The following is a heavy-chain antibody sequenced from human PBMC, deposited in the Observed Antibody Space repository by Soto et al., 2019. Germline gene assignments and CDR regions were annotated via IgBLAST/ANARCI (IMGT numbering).Heavy chain of an antibody. D-gene: IGHD2-2*01. CDR1: RGSFSGYY. J-gene: IGHJ4*02. CDR2: IIHTGST. CDR3: ARVGQPPSDY. V-gene: IGHV4-34*12. Sequence: SETLSLTCAVSRGSFSGYYWSWVRQFPGKGLEWIGEIIHTGSTNYNPSLKSRVTMSIDTSKKEISLKLSSVTAADTAVYYCARVGQPPSDYWGQGTLVTVSS.